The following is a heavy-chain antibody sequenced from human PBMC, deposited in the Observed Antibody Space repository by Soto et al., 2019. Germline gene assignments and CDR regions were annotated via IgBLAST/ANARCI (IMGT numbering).Heavy chain of an antibody. J-gene: IGHJ5*02. Sequence: QVQLVQSGAEVKKPGSSVKVSCKASGGTFSSYAISWVRQAPGQGLEWMGGIIPIFGTANYAQKFQGRVTITADESTSTAYRELSSLRSEDTAVYYCARAPRDDFWSGYNWFDPWGQGTLVTVSS. CDR1: GGTFSSYA. CDR2: IIPIFGTA. D-gene: IGHD3-3*01. V-gene: IGHV1-69*12. CDR3: ARAPRDDFWSGYNWFDP.